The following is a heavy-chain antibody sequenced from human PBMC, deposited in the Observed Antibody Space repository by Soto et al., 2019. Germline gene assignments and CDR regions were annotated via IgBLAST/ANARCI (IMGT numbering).Heavy chain of an antibody. Sequence: QVQLVQSGAEVKKPGSSVKVSCKASGGTFSSYAISWVRQAPGQGLEWMGGIIPIFGTANYAQKFQGRVTITADKPTSTAYMELSSLRSEDTAVYYCAREVMATNPHYYGMDVWGQGTTVTVSS. V-gene: IGHV1-69*06. CDR1: GGTFSSYA. J-gene: IGHJ6*02. D-gene: IGHD2-21*01. CDR2: IIPIFGTA. CDR3: AREVMATNPHYYGMDV.